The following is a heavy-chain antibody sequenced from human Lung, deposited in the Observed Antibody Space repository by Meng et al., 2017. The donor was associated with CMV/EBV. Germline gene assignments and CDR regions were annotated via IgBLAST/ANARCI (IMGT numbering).Heavy chain of an antibody. J-gene: IGHJ6*02. CDR2: MNPNSGKT. D-gene: IGHD4-23*01. CDR3: ARAGGNSNYYYGMDV. Sequence: ASVKVSXKASGYAFISYDINWVRQATGQGLEWMGWMNPNSGKTGYAQKFQGRVTITRDISINTAYMEVSSLRSEDTAVYFCARAGGNSNYYYGMDVWGQGTTVTVSS. V-gene: IGHV1-8*03. CDR1: GYAFISYD.